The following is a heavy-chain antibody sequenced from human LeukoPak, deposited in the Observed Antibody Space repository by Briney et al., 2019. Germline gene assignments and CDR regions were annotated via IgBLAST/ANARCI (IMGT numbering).Heavy chain of an antibody. D-gene: IGHD3-22*01. CDR3: TTDYHYYDSSGYSLIPLDY. J-gene: IGHJ4*02. V-gene: IGHV3-15*01. CDR2: IKSKTDGGTT. CDR1: GFTFSNAW. Sequence: GGSLRLSCAASGFTFSNAWMSWVRQAPGKGLEWVGRIKSKTDGGTTDYAAPVKGRFTISRDESKNTLYLQMNSLKAEDTAVYYCTTDYHYYDSSGYSLIPLDYWGPGTLVTVSS.